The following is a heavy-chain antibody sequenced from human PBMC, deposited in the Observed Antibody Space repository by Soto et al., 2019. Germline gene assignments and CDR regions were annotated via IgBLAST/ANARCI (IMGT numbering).Heavy chain of an antibody. V-gene: IGHV3-15*01. CDR3: TTTRPGTNVFDN. D-gene: IGHD6-13*01. CDR1: GITFSNAW. CDR2: IRSKTDGGTT. Sequence: LRLSCAASGITFSNAWMNWVHQAPGKGLEYIGRIRSKTDGGTTEYAAPVEGRFTISRDDSKNTLYLQMGGLKTEDTAVYYCTTTRPGTNVFDNWGQGTLVTVSS. J-gene: IGHJ3*02.